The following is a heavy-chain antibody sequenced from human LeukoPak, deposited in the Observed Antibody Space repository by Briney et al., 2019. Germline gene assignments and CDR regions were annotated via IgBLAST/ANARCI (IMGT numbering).Heavy chain of an antibody. CDR1: GGTLNSHA. D-gene: IGHD5-12*01. CDR3: ARVIGYSGYETFDY. CDR2: IIPIFGTA. V-gene: IGHV1-69*13. J-gene: IGHJ4*02. Sequence: ASVKVSWKASGGTLNSHANRWVRQAPGQGLEWMGGIIPIFGTANYAQKFQGRVTITADESTSTAYMELSSLRSEDTAVYYCARVIGYSGYETFDYWGQGTLVTVSS.